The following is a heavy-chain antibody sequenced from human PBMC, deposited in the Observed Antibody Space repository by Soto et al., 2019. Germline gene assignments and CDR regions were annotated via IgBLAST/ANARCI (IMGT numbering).Heavy chain of an antibody. CDR2: INHSGST. Sequence: SETLSLTCAVYGGSFSCYYWSWIRQPPGKGLEWIGEINHSGSTNYNPSLESRVTTSVDTSKNQFSLKLSSVTAADTAVYYCAREKRXTIFGVVIYYYYYGMDVWGQGTTVTVSS. CDR1: GGSFSCYY. V-gene: IGHV4-34*01. CDR3: AREKRXTIFGVVIYYYYYGMDV. D-gene: IGHD3-3*01. J-gene: IGHJ6*02.